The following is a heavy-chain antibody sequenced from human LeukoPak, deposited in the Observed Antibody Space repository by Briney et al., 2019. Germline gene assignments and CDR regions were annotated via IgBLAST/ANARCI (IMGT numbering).Heavy chain of an antibody. V-gene: IGHV4-39*01. Sequence: SETLSLTCTVSGGSISSSSYYWGWIRQPPGKGLQWIGSIYYSGSTYYNPSLKRRVTISVDTSKNQFSLKLSSVTAADTAVYYCARYNSSAGNYFFYHYMDVWGKGTTVTISS. CDR3: ARYNSSAGNYFFYHYMDV. CDR2: IYYSGST. J-gene: IGHJ6*03. CDR1: GGSISSSSYY. D-gene: IGHD1-1*01.